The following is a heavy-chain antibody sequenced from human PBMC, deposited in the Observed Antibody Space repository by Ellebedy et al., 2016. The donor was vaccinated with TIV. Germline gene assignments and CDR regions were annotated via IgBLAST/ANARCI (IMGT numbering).Heavy chain of an antibody. Sequence: GGSLRLSXEASGFTLNAYNMHWVRQAPGKGLEWVSYISTSSSTVYYAESVKGRFTVSRDNAKKFLYLQMNSLRAGDTAVYYCARGEYTFDTYGYYRLDFWGQGTQVTVSS. CDR3: ARGEYTFDTYGYYRLDF. J-gene: IGHJ4*02. D-gene: IGHD3-22*01. V-gene: IGHV3-48*01. CDR2: ISTSSSTV. CDR1: GFTLNAYN.